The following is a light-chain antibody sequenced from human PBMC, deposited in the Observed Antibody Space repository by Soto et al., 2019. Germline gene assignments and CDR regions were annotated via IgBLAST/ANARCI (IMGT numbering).Light chain of an antibody. CDR2: HAS. J-gene: IGKJ1*01. CDR3: QKYNNWPPWT. CDR1: QSVSDK. Sequence: EIVMTQSPATLSVSPGERATLSCRASQSVSDKLAWYQQKPGQAPRLLIYHASTRATGIPARFSGSGSGTEFTLTISSLQSEDFAVYYCQKYNNWPPWTFGQGTKVDIK. V-gene: IGKV3-15*01.